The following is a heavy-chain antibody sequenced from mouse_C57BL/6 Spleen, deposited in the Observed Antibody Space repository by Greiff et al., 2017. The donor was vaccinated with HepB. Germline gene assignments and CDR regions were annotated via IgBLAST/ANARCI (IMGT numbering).Heavy chain of an antibody. D-gene: IGHD2-1*01. CDR1: GYTFTSYW. CDR2: IDPSDSYT. Sequence: VQLQQPGAELVRPGTSVKLSCKASGYTFTSYWMHWVKQRPGQGLEWIGVIDPSDSYTNYNQKFKGKATLTVDTSSSTAYMQLSSLTSEDSAVYYCARDGNYEAYWGQGTLVTVSA. CDR3: ARDGNYEAY. V-gene: IGHV1-59*01. J-gene: IGHJ3*01.